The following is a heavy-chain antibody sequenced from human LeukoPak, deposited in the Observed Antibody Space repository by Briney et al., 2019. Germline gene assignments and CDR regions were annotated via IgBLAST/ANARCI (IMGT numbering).Heavy chain of an antibody. CDR3: ASFYDYIWGSYRSDSGNYYFDY. V-gene: IGHV4-39*01. CDR1: VGSISSSSYY. Sequence: SETLSLTCTVSVGSISSSSYYWGWIRQPPGKGLEWIGSIYYSGSTYYNPSLKSRVTISVDTSKNQYSLKLSSVTAADTAVYYCASFYDYIWGSYRSDSGNYYFDYWGQGTLVTVSS. CDR2: IYYSGST. J-gene: IGHJ4*02. D-gene: IGHD3-16*02.